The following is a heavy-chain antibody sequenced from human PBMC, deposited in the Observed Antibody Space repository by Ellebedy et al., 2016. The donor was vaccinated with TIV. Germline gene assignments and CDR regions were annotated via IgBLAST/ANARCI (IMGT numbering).Heavy chain of an antibody. Sequence: GESLKISCAASGFTFSSYGMHWVRQAPGKGLDWLAFITYDGSNKYIEDSVKGRFTISRDKSENTLYLQMNSLRAEDTAVYYCAKEAYDIMTGSQMYGMDVWGQGTPVIVSS. CDR3: AKEAYDIMTGSQMYGMDV. J-gene: IGHJ6*02. V-gene: IGHV3-30*18. D-gene: IGHD3-9*01. CDR1: GFTFSSYG. CDR2: ITYDGSNK.